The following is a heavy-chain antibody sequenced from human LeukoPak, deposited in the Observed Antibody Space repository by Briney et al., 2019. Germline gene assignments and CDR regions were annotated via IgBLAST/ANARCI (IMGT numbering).Heavy chain of an antibody. V-gene: IGHV4-61*02. CDR2: IFESGKT. CDR3: ARDGRTLGTDFDY. J-gene: IGHJ4*02. Sequence: SETLSLTCSVSGASISSGLYYWNWIRQPAGKGLEWIGRIFESGKTNYNPSLKSRVTISVDTSKNQFSLKLSSVTAADTAVYYCARDGRTLGTDFDYWGQGTLVTVSS. CDR1: GASISSGLYY.